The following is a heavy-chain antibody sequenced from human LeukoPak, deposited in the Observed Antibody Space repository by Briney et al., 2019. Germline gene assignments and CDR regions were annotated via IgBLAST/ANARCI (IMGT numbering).Heavy chain of an antibody. CDR1: GFTFSSYS. V-gene: IGHV3-53*01. Sequence: TGGSLRLSCAASGFTFSSYSMNWVRQAPGKGLEWVSVIYSGGSTYYADSVKGRFTISRDNSKNTLYLQMNSLRAEDTAVYYCARDPRPYCGGDGYLYYWGQGTLVTVSS. CDR3: ARDPRPYCGGDGYLYY. D-gene: IGHD2-21*02. J-gene: IGHJ4*02. CDR2: IYSGGST.